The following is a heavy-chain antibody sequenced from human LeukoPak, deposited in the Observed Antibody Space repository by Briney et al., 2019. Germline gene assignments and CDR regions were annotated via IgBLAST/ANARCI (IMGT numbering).Heavy chain of an antibody. V-gene: IGHV3-21*01. CDR1: GFTFSSYS. Sequence: GSLRLSCAASGFTFSSYSMNWVRQAPGKGLEWVSSISSSSSYIYYADSVKGRFTISRDNAKNSLYLQMNSLRAEDTAVYYCARVLSVIVVVTAVDAFDIWGQGTMVTVSS. D-gene: IGHD2-21*02. CDR2: ISSSSSYI. CDR3: ARVLSVIVVVTAVDAFDI. J-gene: IGHJ3*02.